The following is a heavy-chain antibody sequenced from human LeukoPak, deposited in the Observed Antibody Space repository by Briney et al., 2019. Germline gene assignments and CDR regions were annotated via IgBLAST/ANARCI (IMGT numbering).Heavy chain of an antibody. CDR1: GGSISSSSYY. J-gene: IGHJ4*02. CDR2: INHSGST. CDR3: ARGNLGYCSSTSCYAMRGWGSSWYGY. V-gene: IGHV4-39*07. Sequence: PSESLSLTCTVSGGSISSSSYYWGWIRQPPGKGLEWIGEINHSGSTNYNPSLKSRVTISVDTSKNQFSLKLSSVTAADTAVYYCARGNLGYCSSTSCYAMRGWGSSWYGYWGQGTLVTVSS. D-gene: IGHD2-2*01.